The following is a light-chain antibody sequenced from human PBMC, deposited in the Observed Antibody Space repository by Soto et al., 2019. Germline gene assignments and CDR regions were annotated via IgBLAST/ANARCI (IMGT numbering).Light chain of an antibody. CDR2: EVK. CDR1: SSDVGTYNR. Sequence: QSALTQPPSVSGSPRQSVTISCTGTSSDVGTYNRVSWYQQPPGTAPKLMIYEVKIRPSGVPDRFSGSKSGNTASLTISGLQAEDEADYYCTSYTSRDTVVFGGGTQLTVL. CDR3: TSYTSRDTVV. V-gene: IGLV2-18*02. J-gene: IGLJ2*01.